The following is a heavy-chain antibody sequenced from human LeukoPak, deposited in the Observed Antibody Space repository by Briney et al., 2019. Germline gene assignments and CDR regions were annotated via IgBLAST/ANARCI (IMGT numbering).Heavy chain of an antibody. CDR2: ISTYNGDT. CDR1: GYTFNTYG. D-gene: IGHD6-25*01. J-gene: IGHJ4*02. Sequence: ASVKVSCKASGYTFNTYGISWVRQAPGQGLEWMGWISTYNGDTSYVQNLQVRVTMTTDTSTSTAYMELMSLRSDDTAVYYCLRDAQRPRLTPDYWGQGTLVTVSS. V-gene: IGHV1-18*01. CDR3: LRDAQRPRLTPDY.